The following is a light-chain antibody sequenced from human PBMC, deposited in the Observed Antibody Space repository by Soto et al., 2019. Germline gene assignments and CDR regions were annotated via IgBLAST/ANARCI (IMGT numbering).Light chain of an antibody. CDR2: GAS. J-gene: IGKJ3*01. CDR3: QQYGSSRFT. CDR1: QSSSSSY. V-gene: IGKV3-20*01. Sequence: EIVLTQSPGTLSLSPGERATLSCRASQSSSSSYLAWYQQKPGQAPRLLVYGASSRATGSPDRFSGRGSGTNFALTISRLEPEDFAVYYCQQYGSSRFTFGPGTKVDIK.